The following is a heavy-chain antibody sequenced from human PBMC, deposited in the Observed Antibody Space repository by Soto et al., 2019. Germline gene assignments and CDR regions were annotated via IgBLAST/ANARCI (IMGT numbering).Heavy chain of an antibody. J-gene: IGHJ5*02. CDR2: IIPIFHTA. D-gene: IGHD6-19*01. CDR3: AGDSPLRSSGWLLVGGFDP. CDR1: GGTFSSYA. Sequence: QVQLVQSGAEVKKPGSSVKVSCKASGGTFSSYAIRWVRQAPGQGLEWMGGIIPIFHTANYAQKFQGRVTITADESTSTAHMELSSLRSEDTAVYYCAGDSPLRSSGWLLVGGFDPWRQGPLVTVSS. V-gene: IGHV1-69*12.